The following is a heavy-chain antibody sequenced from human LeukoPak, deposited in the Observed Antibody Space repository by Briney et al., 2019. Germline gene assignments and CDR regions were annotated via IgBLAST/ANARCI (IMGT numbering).Heavy chain of an antibody. J-gene: IGHJ4*02. D-gene: IGHD5-12*01. CDR3: ARRLPGYSGYDYGFYFDY. V-gene: IGHV1-69*13. CDR2: IIPIFGTA. CDR1: GGTFSSYA. Sequence: ASVKVSCKASGGTFSSYAISWVRQAPGQGLEWMGGIIPIFGTANYAQKFQGRVTITADESTSIAYMELSSLRSEDTAVYYCARRLPGYSGYDYGFYFDYWGQGTLVTVSS.